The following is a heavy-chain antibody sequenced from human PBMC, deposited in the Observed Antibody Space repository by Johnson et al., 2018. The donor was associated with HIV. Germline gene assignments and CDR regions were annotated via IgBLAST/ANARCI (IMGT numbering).Heavy chain of an antibody. CDR1: GFTLSNYG. J-gene: IGHJ3*02. CDR3: ARGALGSFDI. Sequence: QVQLVESGGGVVQPGRSLRLSCAASGFTLSNYGIHWVRQAPGQGLEWVAVISYDGSNTNYADSVKGRFTISRDNAKNTVYLQMDSLRDEDMAVYYCARGALGSFDIWGQGTMVTVSS. D-gene: IGHD3-10*01. CDR2: ISYDGSNT. V-gene: IGHV3-30*03.